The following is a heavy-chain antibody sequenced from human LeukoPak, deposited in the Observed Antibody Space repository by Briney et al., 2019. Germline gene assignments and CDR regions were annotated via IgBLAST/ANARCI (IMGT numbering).Heavy chain of an antibody. CDR2: IKSKIDGGTT. CDR1: GFTFSHAW. CDR3: TTIRGFCSGRSCLGY. V-gene: IGHV3-15*01. D-gene: IGHD2-15*01. Sequence: GGSLRLSCAVSGFTFSHAWMSWVRQAPGKVLEWVGRIKSKIDGGTTDYAAPVKGRFTISRDDSKNTLYLQMNSLKSEDTAVYYCTTIRGFCSGRSCLGYWGQGTLVTVSS. J-gene: IGHJ4*02.